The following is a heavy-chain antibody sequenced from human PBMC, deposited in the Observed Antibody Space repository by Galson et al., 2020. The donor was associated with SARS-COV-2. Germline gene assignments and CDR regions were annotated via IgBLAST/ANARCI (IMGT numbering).Heavy chain of an antibody. CDR2: IYPGDSDT. D-gene: IGHD5-18*01. V-gene: IGHV5-51*01. J-gene: IGHJ4*02. Sequence: GESLKISCKGSGYSFTSYWIGCVRQMPGKGLEWMGIIYPGDSDTRYSPSFQGQVTISADKSISTAYLQWSSLKASDTAMYYCARRTQLWLPTYYFDYWGQGTLVTVSS. CDR1: GYSFTSYW. CDR3: ARRTQLWLPTYYFDY.